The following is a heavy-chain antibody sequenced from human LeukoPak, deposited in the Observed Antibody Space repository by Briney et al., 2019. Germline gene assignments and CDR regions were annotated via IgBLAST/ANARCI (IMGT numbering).Heavy chain of an antibody. CDR3: ARDGYYYDSSGYPAVDP. Sequence: SETLSLTCTVSGGSISSGDYYWSWIRQPPGKGLEWIGYIYYSGSTYYSPSLKSRVTISVDTSKNQFSLKLSSVTAADTAVYYCARDGYYYDSSGYPAVDPWGQGTLVTVSS. D-gene: IGHD3-22*01. V-gene: IGHV4-30-4*01. J-gene: IGHJ5*02. CDR2: IYYSGST. CDR1: GGSISSGDYY.